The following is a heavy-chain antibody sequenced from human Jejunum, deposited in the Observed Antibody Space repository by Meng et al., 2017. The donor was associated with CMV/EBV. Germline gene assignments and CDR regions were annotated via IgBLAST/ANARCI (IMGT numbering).Heavy chain of an antibody. CDR2: INPNSGGT. CDR3: ARDGWREASAGKIEF. Sequence: QGKLVASGAGVKKPGASVKVSCNTSGYTFTGYYMHWVRQAPGQGLEWMGWINPNSGGTNYAQKFQGRVTMTRDTSISTAYMELSRLRSDDTAVYYCARDGWREASAGKIEFWGQGTLVTVSS. J-gene: IGHJ4*02. V-gene: IGHV1-2*02. CDR1: GYTFTGYY. D-gene: IGHD6-13*01.